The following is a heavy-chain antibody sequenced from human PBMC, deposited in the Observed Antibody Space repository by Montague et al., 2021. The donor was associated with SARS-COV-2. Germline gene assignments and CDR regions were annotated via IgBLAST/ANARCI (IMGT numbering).Heavy chain of an antibody. J-gene: IGHJ3*02. CDR1: GGSISSGGYY. CDR2: IYYSGST. V-gene: IGHV4-31*03. D-gene: IGHD3-22*01. CDR3: ARVQGITMIVVVIGALDI. Sequence: TLSLTCTVSGGSISSGGYYWSWIRQHPGKGLEGIVYIYYSGSTYYNPSLKSRVTISVDTSKNQFSLKLSSVTAADTAVYYCARVQGITMIVVVIGALDIWGQGKMVTVSS.